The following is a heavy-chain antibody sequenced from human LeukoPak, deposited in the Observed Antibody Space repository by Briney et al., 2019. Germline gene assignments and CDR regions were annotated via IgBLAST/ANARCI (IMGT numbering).Heavy chain of an antibody. Sequence: PGGSLRLSCAASGCTLSSYWMSWVRQAPGKGLEGVANINQDGGVKYFVDSVKGRFTISRDNAKNSMYLHMKSLRAEASAVYYCTRDSQGSRTYSTDYWGPGTLVTVSS. V-gene: IGHV3-7*01. CDR2: INQDGGVK. D-gene: IGHD3-10*01. CDR1: GCTLSSYW. J-gene: IGHJ4*02. CDR3: TRDSQGSRTYSTDY.